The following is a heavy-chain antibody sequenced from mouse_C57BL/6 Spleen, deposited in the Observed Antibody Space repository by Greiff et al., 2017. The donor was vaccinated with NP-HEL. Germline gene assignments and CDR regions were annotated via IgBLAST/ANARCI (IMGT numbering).Heavy chain of an antibody. CDR1: GYTFTDYE. J-gene: IGHJ4*01. V-gene: IGHV1-15*01. CDR3: TRWGVAMDY. Sequence: QVQLKESGAELVRPGASVTLSCKASGYTFTDYEMHWVKQTPVHGLEWIGAIDPETGGTAYNQKFKGKAILTADKSSSTAYMELRSLTSEDSAVYYCTRWGVAMDYWGQGTSVTVSS. CDR2: IDPETGGT.